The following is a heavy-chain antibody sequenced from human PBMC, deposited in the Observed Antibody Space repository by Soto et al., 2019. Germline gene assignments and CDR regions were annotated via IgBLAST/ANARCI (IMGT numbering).Heavy chain of an antibody. J-gene: IGHJ3*02. D-gene: IGHD1-26*01. CDR3: AKNDRIKRIDGPGWGAYDM. CDR1: GFTFDNYA. V-gene: IGHV3-23*01. CDR2: ISPSGRST. Sequence: GGSLRLSCAASGFTFDNYAMTWVRQAPGKGLEWVSAISPSGRSTYYADSVKGRFTMSRDNSKNTLYLQMNSVSAEDTAAYYLAKNDRIKRIDGPGWGAYDMWGQGTMVT.